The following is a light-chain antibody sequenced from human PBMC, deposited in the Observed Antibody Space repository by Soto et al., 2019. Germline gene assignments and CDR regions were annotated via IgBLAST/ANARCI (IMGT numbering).Light chain of an antibody. Sequence: DIQMTQSPSSLSASVGDRVTITCQASQDISNYLNWYQQKPGKAPKLLIYDASNLETGVPSRFSGSGSGTDFTFTISSLQPEDIATYYCQQYDNLPPRTFVQGTKVEIK. V-gene: IGKV1-33*01. CDR2: DAS. CDR3: QQYDNLPPRT. J-gene: IGKJ1*01. CDR1: QDISNY.